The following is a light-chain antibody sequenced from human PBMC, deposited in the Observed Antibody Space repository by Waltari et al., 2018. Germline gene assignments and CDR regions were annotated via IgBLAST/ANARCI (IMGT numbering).Light chain of an antibody. Sequence: ETIMTQSPATLSVSPGERATLSCRASQSIRSNLAWYQQKPGQAPRLLLYGASTRPTGIPARFSGSGSGTEFTLTISSLQSEDFGVYYCQQYDTWPLGTFGQGTKLEIK. V-gene: IGKV3D-15*01. J-gene: IGKJ2*01. CDR2: GAS. CDR1: QSIRSN. CDR3: QQYDTWPLGT.